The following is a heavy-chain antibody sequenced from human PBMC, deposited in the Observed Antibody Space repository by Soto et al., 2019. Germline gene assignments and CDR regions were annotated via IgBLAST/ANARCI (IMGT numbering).Heavy chain of an antibody. CDR2: ISYDGSNK. D-gene: IGHD5-12*01. Sequence: GGSLRLSCAASGFTFSSYAMHWVRQAPGKGLEWVAVISYDGSNKYYADSVKGRFTISRDNSKNTLYLQMNSLKTEDAAVYYCTTGYATIDYYGMDVWGQGTTVTVS. CDR1: GFTFSSYA. CDR3: TTGYATIDYYGMDV. J-gene: IGHJ6*02. V-gene: IGHV3-30-3*01.